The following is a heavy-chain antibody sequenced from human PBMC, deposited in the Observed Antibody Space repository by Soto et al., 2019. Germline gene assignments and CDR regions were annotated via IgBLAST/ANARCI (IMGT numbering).Heavy chain of an antibody. CDR3: ARDLVGRYDFWSGYYTGSNWFDP. V-gene: IGHV1-18*01. CDR2: ISAYNGNT. Sequence: ASVKVSCKASGYTFTSYGISWVRQAPGQGLERMGWISAYNGNTNYAQKLQGRVTMTTDTSTSTAYMELRSLRSDDTAVYYCARDLVGRYDFWSGYYTGSNWFDPWGQGTLVTVSS. J-gene: IGHJ5*02. CDR1: GYTFTSYG. D-gene: IGHD3-3*01.